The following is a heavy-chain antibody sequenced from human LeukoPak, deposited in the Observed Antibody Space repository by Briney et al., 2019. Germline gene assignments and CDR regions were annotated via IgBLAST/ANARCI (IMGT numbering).Heavy chain of an antibody. CDR2: IIPIFGTA. Sequence: GASVKVSCKASGGTFSSYAISWVRQAPGQGLEWMGGIIPIFGTANYAQKFQGRVTITADKSTSTAYMELSSLRSVDTAVYYCARTRSSSSSWYGQFDYWGQGTLVTVSS. CDR3: ARTRSSSSSWYGQFDY. J-gene: IGHJ4*02. V-gene: IGHV1-69*06. CDR1: GGTFSSYA. D-gene: IGHD6-13*01.